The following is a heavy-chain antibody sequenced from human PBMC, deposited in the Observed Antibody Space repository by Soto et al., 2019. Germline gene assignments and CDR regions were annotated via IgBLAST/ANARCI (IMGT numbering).Heavy chain of an antibody. V-gene: IGHV5-10-1*01. J-gene: IGHJ4*02. CDR1: GYSFAGYW. CDR2: IDPSDSQT. Sequence: PGESLKISCKGSGYSFAGYWITWVRQKPGKGLEWMGRIDPSDSQTYYSPSFRGHVTISATKSITTVFLQWSSLRASDTAMYYCARQIYDSDTGPNFQYYFDSWGQGTPITVSS. CDR3: ARQIYDSDTGPNFQYYFDS. D-gene: IGHD3-22*01.